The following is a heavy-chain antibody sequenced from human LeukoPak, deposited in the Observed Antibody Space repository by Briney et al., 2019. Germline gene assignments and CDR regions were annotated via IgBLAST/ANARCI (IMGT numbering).Heavy chain of an antibody. V-gene: IGHV3-9*03. Sequence: GGSLRLSCAASGFTFDDYAMHWVRQAPGKGLEWVSGISWNSGSIGYADSVKGRFTISRDNAKNSLYLQMNSLRAEDMALYYCAKGSTVAATLFDYWGQGTLVTVSS. CDR1: GFTFDDYA. J-gene: IGHJ4*02. D-gene: IGHD6-19*01. CDR3: AKGSTVAATLFDY. CDR2: ISWNSGSI.